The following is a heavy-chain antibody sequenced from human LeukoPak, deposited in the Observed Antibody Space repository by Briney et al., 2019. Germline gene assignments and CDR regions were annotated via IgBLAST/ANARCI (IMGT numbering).Heavy chain of an antibody. V-gene: IGHV1-46*01. CDR1: GYTFTSYY. Sequence: ASVKVSCKASGYTFTSYYMHWVRQAPGQGLEWMGIINPSGGSTSYAQKFQGRVTMTRDMSTSTVYMELSSLRSEDTAVYYCARVAAEVVGVPGAIGFGWLRRDYYYMDVWGKGTTVTISS. CDR2: INPSGGST. D-gene: IGHD2-2*02. CDR3: ARVAAEVVGVPGAIGFGWLRRDYYYMDV. J-gene: IGHJ6*03.